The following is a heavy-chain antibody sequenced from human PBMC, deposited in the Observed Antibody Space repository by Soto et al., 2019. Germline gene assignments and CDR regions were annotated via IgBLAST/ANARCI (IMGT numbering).Heavy chain of an antibody. J-gene: IGHJ5*02. CDR2: MSSNGGST. CDR1: GFTFSSYA. V-gene: IGHV3-64*01. CDR3: ARDNDYIWGSYRYTGHWFDP. D-gene: IGHD3-16*02. Sequence: EVQLVESGGGLVQPGGSLRLSCAASGFTFSSYAMYWVRQAPGKGLEYVSGMSSNGGSTYYANSVKRRFTISRDNSKNKQYLHMGSLRAEDMAVYYCARDNDYIWGSYRYTGHWFDPWGQGTLVTVAS.